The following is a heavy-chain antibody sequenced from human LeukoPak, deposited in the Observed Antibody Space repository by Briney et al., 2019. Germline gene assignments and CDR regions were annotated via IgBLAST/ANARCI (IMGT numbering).Heavy chain of an antibody. CDR2: IYPGDSDT. CDR1: GYSFTSYW. Sequence: GESLKISCKDSGYSFTSYWIGWVRQLPGKGLEWMGIIYPGDSDTRYSPSFQGQVTISADKSISTAYLQWSSLKASDTAMYYCARRRYYDSSGYSYFDYWGQGTLVTVSS. CDR3: ARRRYYDSSGYSYFDY. V-gene: IGHV5-51*01. J-gene: IGHJ4*02. D-gene: IGHD3-22*01.